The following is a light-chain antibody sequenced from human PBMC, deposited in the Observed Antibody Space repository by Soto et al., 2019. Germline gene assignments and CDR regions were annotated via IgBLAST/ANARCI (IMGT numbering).Light chain of an antibody. V-gene: IGKV3-15*01. CDR3: QQENNWPPWT. CDR1: QSVSRN. CDR2: GAS. Sequence: EIVMTQSPATLSVSPGERATLSCRASQSVSRNLAWYQQKPGQAPRLLIYGASTRATGIPARFSGSGSGTEFPLTNSSLQSEDFAVYYCQQENNWPPWTFGQGTQVEIK. J-gene: IGKJ1*01.